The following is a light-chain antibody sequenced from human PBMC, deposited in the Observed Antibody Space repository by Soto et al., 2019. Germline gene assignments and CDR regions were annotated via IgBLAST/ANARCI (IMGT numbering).Light chain of an antibody. CDR2: GAS. CDR1: QSVSSN. CDR3: QQYNNWPPIT. Sequence: EIFLTQSPATLSSYLCDIATLSCRASQSVSSNLAWYQQKPGQAPRLLIYGASTRATGIPARFSGSGSGTEFTLTISSLQSEDFAVYYCQQYNNWPPITFGQGTRLEIK. J-gene: IGKJ5*01. V-gene: IGKV3-15*01.